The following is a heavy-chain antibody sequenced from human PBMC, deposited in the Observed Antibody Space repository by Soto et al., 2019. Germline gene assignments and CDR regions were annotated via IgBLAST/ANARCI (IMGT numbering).Heavy chain of an antibody. CDR1: GFTLINSE. CDR2: VGSSGNTK. CDR3: ARGLEYYFKPGVFDI. V-gene: IGHV3-48*03. Sequence: PGGSLRLSCAASGFTLINSEMNWVRQAPGKGLEWVSYVGSSGNTKYYADSVKGRFTISRDNAKNSLYLQMNSLRAEDTAVYYCARGLEYYFKPGVFDIWGQGTMVTVSS. J-gene: IGHJ3*02. D-gene: IGHD1-26*01.